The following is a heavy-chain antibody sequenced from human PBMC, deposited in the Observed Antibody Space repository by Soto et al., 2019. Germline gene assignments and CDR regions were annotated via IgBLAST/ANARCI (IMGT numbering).Heavy chain of an antibody. J-gene: IGHJ3*02. D-gene: IGHD3-3*01. V-gene: IGHV3-23*01. Sequence: EVQLFESGGGLVQPGGSLRLSCAASGYTFSSYAMSWVRQAPGKGLEWASAISGGGGSTYYADSVKGRFTISRDNTKNTLYLQMNSLRAEDTAVYYCAKDRWRRAFDIWGQGTMVTVSS. CDR3: AKDRWRRAFDI. CDR1: GYTFSSYA. CDR2: ISGGGGST.